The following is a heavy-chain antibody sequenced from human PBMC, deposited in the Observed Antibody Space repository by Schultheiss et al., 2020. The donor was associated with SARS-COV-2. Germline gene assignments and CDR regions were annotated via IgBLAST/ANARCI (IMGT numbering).Heavy chain of an antibody. V-gene: IGHV3-11*01. J-gene: IGHJ3*02. CDR2: ISSSGSTI. D-gene: IGHD2-15*01. CDR1: GFTFSDYY. Sequence: GGSLRLSCAASGFTFSDYYMSWIRQAPGKGLEWVSYISSSGSTIYYADSVKGRFTISRDNAKNSLYLQMNSLRAEDTAVYYCARIGRGDIVVVVAADAFDIWGQGTMVTVSS. CDR3: ARIGRGDIVVVVAADAFDI.